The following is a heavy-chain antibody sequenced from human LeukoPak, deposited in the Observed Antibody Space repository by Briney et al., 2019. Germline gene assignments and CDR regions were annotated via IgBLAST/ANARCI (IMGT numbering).Heavy chain of an antibody. V-gene: IGHV3-7*01. CDR2: IRHDGSNV. Sequence: PGGSLRLSCAASGFTFSSYAMSWVRQAPGKGLEWVGDIRHDGSNVYNVDLVRGRFTISRDNAKNSLFLQMNSLKDEDTAVYYCARDGSGSDFSLDHWGQGTLVTVSS. J-gene: IGHJ4*02. CDR3: ARDGSGSDFSLDH. D-gene: IGHD3-10*01. CDR1: GFTFSSYA.